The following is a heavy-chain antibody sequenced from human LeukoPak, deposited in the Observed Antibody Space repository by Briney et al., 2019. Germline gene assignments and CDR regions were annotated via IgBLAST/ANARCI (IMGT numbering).Heavy chain of an antibody. V-gene: IGHV4-59*01. D-gene: IGHD3-10*01. Sequence: SETLSLTCTVSGGSISSYYWSWIRQPPGKGLEWIGYIYYTGSTNYNPSLKSRVTISVDTSKNQFSLKLSSMTAADTAFDYCARDRYGSGTLEYWGQGTLVTVSS. CDR1: GGSISSYY. CDR3: ARDRYGSGTLEY. J-gene: IGHJ4*02. CDR2: IYYTGST.